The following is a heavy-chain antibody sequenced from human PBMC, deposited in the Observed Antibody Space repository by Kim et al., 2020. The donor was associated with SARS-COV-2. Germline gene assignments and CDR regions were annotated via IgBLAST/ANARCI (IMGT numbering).Heavy chain of an antibody. V-gene: IGHV4-59*01. CDR3: ARKAYYAFDV. D-gene: IGHD3-10*01. Sequence: GNTKYTPPLQSRVTISVDTSKKQFSLRLSSGTAADTAVYYCARKAYYAFDVWGQGTMVTVSS. CDR2: GNT. J-gene: IGHJ3*01.